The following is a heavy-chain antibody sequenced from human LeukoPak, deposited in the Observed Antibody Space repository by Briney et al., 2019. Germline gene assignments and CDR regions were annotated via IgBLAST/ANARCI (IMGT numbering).Heavy chain of an antibody. CDR2: ISGSSGSTI. CDR3: AKVLTGYCGSTSCPFDS. CDR1: GFTFSSYA. D-gene: IGHD2-2*01. Sequence: GGSLRLSCAASGFTFSSYAMSWVRQAPGKGLEWVSAISGSSGSTIYYADSVKGRFTISRDNAKNSLYLQMNSLRAEDTAVYYCAKVLTGYCGSTSCPFDSWGQGTPVTVSS. V-gene: IGHV3-23*01. J-gene: IGHJ4*02.